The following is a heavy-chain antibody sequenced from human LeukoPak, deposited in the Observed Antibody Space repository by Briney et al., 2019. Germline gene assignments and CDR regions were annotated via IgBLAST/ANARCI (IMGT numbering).Heavy chain of an antibody. J-gene: IGHJ4*02. V-gene: IGHV3-53*04. D-gene: IGHD3-16*01. CDR3: ARAERAFFDY. Sequence: GGSLRLSCAAPGFTVSRNYMTWVRQAPGKGLEWVSVIYAGGSTYYADSVKGRFTISRHNSQNTLYLQMNSLRAEDTAVYYCARAERAFFDYWGQGTLVTVSS. CDR2: IYAGGST. CDR1: GFTVSRNY.